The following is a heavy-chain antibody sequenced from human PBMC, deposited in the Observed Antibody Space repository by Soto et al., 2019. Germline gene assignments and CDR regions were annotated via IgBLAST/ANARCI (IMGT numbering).Heavy chain of an antibody. CDR1: GDAVSSPYY. Sequence: QVQLQEWGPGLVKPSGTLSLTCAVSGDAVSSPYYWCWVRQPPGKGLEWIGEVFHTGTTSYNPSLRSRVSISMDKSINQFSLDLSSVTAADTAVYYCARSAGWYAIHAWGPGTLVIVSS. D-gene: IGHD6-19*01. CDR2: VFHTGTT. V-gene: IGHV4-4*02. CDR3: ARSAGWYAIHA. J-gene: IGHJ5*02.